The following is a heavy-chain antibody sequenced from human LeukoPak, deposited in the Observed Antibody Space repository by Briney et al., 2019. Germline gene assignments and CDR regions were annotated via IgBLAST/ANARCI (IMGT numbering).Heavy chain of an antibody. Sequence: GESLKISCAASGFSFSKYGMNWVRQAPGKGLEWVAFIHADGTKIYYRESVKGRFTVSRDNSNNILYLQMNGLTPEDTAIYFCAKDRVAATLYFDSWGQGTLVSVSS. D-gene: IGHD6-13*01. CDR3: AKDRVAATLYFDS. CDR2: IHADGTKI. CDR1: GFSFSKYG. V-gene: IGHV3-30*02. J-gene: IGHJ4*02.